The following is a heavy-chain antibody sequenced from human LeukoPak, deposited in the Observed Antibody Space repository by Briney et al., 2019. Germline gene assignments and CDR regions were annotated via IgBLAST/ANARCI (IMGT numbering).Heavy chain of an antibody. CDR3: ARDLAYCAGDCYSEGRNRYYYGMDV. Sequence: KPGGSLRLSCAASGFTFSNYYMNWIRQAPGKGLEWVSYISCSSSCTNYADSVKGRFTISRDNTKNSLYLQMNSLRAEDTAVYYCARDLAYCAGDCYSEGRNRYYYGMDVWGQGTTVTVSS. D-gene: IGHD2-21*02. CDR2: ISCSSSCT. CDR1: GFTFSNYY. J-gene: IGHJ6*02. V-gene: IGHV3-11*05.